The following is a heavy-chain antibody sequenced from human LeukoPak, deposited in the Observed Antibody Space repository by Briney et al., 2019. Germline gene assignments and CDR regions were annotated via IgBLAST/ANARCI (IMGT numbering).Heavy chain of an antibody. CDR1: GGSISSSSYY. CDR2: IFYSGST. D-gene: IGHD4/OR15-4a*01. Sequence: KPSETLSLTCTVSGGSISSSSYYWGCIRQPPGKGLEWIGSIFYSGSTYYNPPLKSRVTISVDTSKNQFSLKLSSVTAADTAVYYCARHQSTHLTAFDFWGQGTLVTVSS. J-gene: IGHJ4*02. CDR3: ARHQSTHLTAFDF. V-gene: IGHV4-39*01.